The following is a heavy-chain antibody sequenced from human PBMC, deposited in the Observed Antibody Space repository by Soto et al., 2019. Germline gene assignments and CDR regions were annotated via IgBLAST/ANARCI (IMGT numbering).Heavy chain of an antibody. CDR3: ARGFGRFNY. D-gene: IGHD3-10*01. J-gene: IGHJ4*02. CDR1: GFTFNDFE. CDR2: IDGSGTNK. V-gene: IGHV3-48*03. Sequence: EVQLLESGGGLVQPGGSLRLSCGVSGFTFNDFEMNWVRQAPGKGLEWLAYIDGSGTNKKYADSVRGRFTISRDNPNNSLFLQMSSLRPGDTAIYYCARGFGRFNYWGQGTLVSVSS.